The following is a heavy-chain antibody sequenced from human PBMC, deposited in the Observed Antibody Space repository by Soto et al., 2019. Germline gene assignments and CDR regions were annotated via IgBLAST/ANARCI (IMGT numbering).Heavy chain of an antibody. V-gene: IGHV3-23*01. J-gene: IGHJ4*02. D-gene: IGHD2-15*01. Sequence: EVQLLESGGGLVQPGGSLRLSCAASEFTFSSYAMSWVRQAPGKGLEWVSAISGSGGSTYYADSVKGRFTISRDNSKNTLYLQMNSLRAEDTAVYYCAKDGCRGGSCTDYWGQGTLVTVSS. CDR2: ISGSGGST. CDR1: EFTFSSYA. CDR3: AKDGCRGGSCTDY.